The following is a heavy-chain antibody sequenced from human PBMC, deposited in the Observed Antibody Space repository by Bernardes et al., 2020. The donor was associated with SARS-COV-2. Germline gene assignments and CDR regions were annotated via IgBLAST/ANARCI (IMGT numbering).Heavy chain of an antibody. CDR2: ISGNKGNT. D-gene: IGHD3-16*01. CDR3: APGFGYSFGGGWFDP. Sequence: ASVKVSCKASGYTFTSYGISWVRQAPGQGLEWMGWISGNKGNTNYAQKFHGRVTMTTDTSTSTAHMELRSLRSDDTAVYYCAPGFGYSFGGGWFDPWGQGPLVTVSS. CDR1: GYTFTSYG. V-gene: IGHV1-18*01. J-gene: IGHJ5*02.